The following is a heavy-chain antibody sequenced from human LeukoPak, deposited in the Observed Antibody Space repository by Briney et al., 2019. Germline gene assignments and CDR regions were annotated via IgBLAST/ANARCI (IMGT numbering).Heavy chain of an antibody. D-gene: IGHD3-22*01. CDR2: ISSSGSTI. CDR1: GFTFSSDW. Sequence: GGSLRLSCAASGFTFSSDWMSWIRQAPGKGLEWVSYISSSGSTIYYADSVKGRFTISRDNAKNSLYLQMNSLRAEDTAVYYCARDYYDSSGYYYFDYWGQGTLVTVSS. J-gene: IGHJ4*02. V-gene: IGHV3-11*04. CDR3: ARDYYDSSGYYYFDY.